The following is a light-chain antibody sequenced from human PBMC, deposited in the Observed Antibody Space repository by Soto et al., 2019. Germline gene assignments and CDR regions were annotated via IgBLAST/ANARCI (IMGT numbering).Light chain of an antibody. CDR2: SNN. J-gene: IGLJ2*01. CDR1: SSNIGSNY. Sequence: QSVLTQPPSASGTPGQRVTISCSGSSSNIGSNYVYWYQQLPGTAPKLLIYSNNQRPSGVPDRFSGSKSGTSAALAISGLLSEDEAAYYCAAWDDSLSGVVFGGGTKLTVL. V-gene: IGLV1-47*02. CDR3: AAWDDSLSGVV.